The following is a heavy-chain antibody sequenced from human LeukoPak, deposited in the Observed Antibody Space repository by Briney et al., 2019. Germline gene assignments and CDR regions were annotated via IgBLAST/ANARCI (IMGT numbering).Heavy chain of an antibody. CDR1: GGSISSGGYY. Sequence: NPSETLSLTCTVSGGSISSGGYYWSWIRQHPGKGLEWIGYIYYSGSTYFNPSLKSRVTISVDTSKNQFSLKLSSVTAADTAVYYCASRRGSRFDYWGQGTLVTVSS. CDR3: ASRRGSRFDY. CDR2: IYYSGST. J-gene: IGHJ4*02. D-gene: IGHD3-10*01. V-gene: IGHV4-31*03.